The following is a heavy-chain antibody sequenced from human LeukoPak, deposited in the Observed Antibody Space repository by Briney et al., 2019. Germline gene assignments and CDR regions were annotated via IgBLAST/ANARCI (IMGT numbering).Heavy chain of an antibody. CDR1: GYTFTSYG. CDR3: ARAGNYGSGKSDY. D-gene: IGHD3-10*01. J-gene: IGHJ4*02. Sequence: ASVKVSCKASGYTFTSYGISWVRQAPGQGLEGMGWISGYKGNTNYAQKLQGRGTMTTDTSTSTAYMELRRLRSDETAVYYCARAGNYGSGKSDYWGQGTLVTVSS. CDR2: ISGYKGNT. V-gene: IGHV1-18*01.